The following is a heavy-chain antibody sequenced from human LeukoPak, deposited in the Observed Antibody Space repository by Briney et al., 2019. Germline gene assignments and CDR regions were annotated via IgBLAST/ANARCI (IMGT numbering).Heavy chain of an antibody. CDR2: IYSGGST. Sequence: PGGSLRLSCAASGFTVSSNYMSWVRQAPGKGLEWVSVIYSGGSTYYADSVKGRFTISRDNAKNSLYLQMNSLRAEDTAVYYCARYRYYGSGSPFDYWGQGTLVTVSS. J-gene: IGHJ4*02. CDR3: ARYRYYGSGSPFDY. D-gene: IGHD3-10*01. CDR1: GFTVSSNY. V-gene: IGHV3-53*01.